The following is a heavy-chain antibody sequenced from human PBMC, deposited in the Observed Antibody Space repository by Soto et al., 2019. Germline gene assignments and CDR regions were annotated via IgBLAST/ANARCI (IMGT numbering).Heavy chain of an antibody. CDR1: GFTFSSYG. CDR3: ARDLGAFDI. J-gene: IGHJ3*02. V-gene: IGHV3-33*01. CDR2: IWYDGSNK. Sequence: LRLSCAASGFTFSSYGMHWVRQAPGKGLEWVAVIWYDGSNKYYADSVKGRFTISRDNSKNTLYLQMNSLRAEDTAVYYCARDLGAFDIWGQGTMVTVSS.